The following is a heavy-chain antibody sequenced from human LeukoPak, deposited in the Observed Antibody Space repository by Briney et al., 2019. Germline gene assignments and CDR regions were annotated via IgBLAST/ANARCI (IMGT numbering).Heavy chain of an antibody. CDR3: ATDSSGWYYYYGMDV. CDR1: GYTLTELS. Sequence: ASVKVSCKVSGYTLTELSMHWVRQAPGKGLEWMGGFDPEDGETICAQKFQGRVTMTEDTSTDTAYMELSSLRSEDTAVYYCATDSSGWYYYYGMDVWGQGTTVTVSS. J-gene: IGHJ6*02. CDR2: FDPEDGET. V-gene: IGHV1-24*01. D-gene: IGHD6-19*01.